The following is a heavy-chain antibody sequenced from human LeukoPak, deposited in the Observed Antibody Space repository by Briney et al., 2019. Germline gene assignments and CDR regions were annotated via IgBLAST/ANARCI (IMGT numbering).Heavy chain of an antibody. D-gene: IGHD6-13*01. CDR1: DGSISDYY. CDR3: ARHWAAAGTDAFHI. CDR2: IYYSGST. V-gene: IGHV4-59*08. J-gene: IGHJ3*02. Sequence: SETLSLTCNVSDGSISDYYGSWIRQPPGKGLEWIGDIYYSGSTNYNPSLKSRVTISIDTSNNQFSLNLSSVTAADTAVYYCARHWAAAGTDAFHIWGQGTMVTVSS.